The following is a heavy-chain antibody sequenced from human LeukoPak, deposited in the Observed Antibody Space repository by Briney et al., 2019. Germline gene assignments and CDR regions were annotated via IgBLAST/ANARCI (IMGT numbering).Heavy chain of an antibody. D-gene: IGHD2-2*02. Sequence: GGSLRLSCAASGFTFSSYAMHWVRQAPGKGLEYVSAISSNGGSTYYANSVKGRFTISRDNSKNTLYLQMGSLRAEDMAVYYCARVSSPAAIFGCLQHWGQGTLVTVSS. CDR2: ISSNGGST. CDR1: GFTFSSYA. CDR3: ARVSSPAAIFGCLQH. V-gene: IGHV3-64*01. J-gene: IGHJ1*01.